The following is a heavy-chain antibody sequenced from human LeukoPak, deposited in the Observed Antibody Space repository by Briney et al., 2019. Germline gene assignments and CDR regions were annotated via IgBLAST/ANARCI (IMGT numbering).Heavy chain of an antibody. J-gene: IGHJ4*02. CDR2: ISGSGGST. CDR3: ANSAIPYYYDSSGYKLDY. D-gene: IGHD3-22*01. V-gene: IGHV3-23*01. CDR1: GFTFSSYA. Sequence: GGSLRLSCAASGFTFSSYAMSWVRQAPGKGLERVSAISGSGGSTYYADSVKGRFTISRDNSKNTLYLQMNSLRAEDTAVYYCANSAIPYYYDSSGYKLDYWGQGTLVTVSS.